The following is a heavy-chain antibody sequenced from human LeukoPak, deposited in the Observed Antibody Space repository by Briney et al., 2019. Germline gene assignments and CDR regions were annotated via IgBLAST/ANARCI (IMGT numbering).Heavy chain of an antibody. CDR1: GGSISSSSYY. Sequence: PSETLSLTCTVSGGSISSSSYYWGWIRQPPGKGLEWIGSIYYSGSTYYNPSLKSRVTISVDTSKNQFSLKLSSVTAADTAVYYCARGLLWFGEPHYYYYYMDAWGKGTTVTISS. J-gene: IGHJ6*03. V-gene: IGHV4-39*07. D-gene: IGHD3-10*01. CDR3: ARGLLWFGEPHYYYYYMDA. CDR2: IYYSGST.